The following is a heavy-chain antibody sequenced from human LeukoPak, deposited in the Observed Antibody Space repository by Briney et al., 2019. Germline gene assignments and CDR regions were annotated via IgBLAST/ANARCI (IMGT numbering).Heavy chain of an antibody. CDR3: ARDSPLTFPLVIIRVFDY. CDR1: GFTFSSYA. CDR2: ISYDGSNK. D-gene: IGHD3-9*01. J-gene: IGHJ4*02. Sequence: PGRSLRLSCAASGFTFSSYAMHWVRQAPGKGLEWVAVISYDGSNKYYADSVKGRFTISRDNSKNTLYLQMNSLRAEDTAVYYCARDSPLTFPLVIIRVFDYWGQGTLVTVSS. V-gene: IGHV3-30*04.